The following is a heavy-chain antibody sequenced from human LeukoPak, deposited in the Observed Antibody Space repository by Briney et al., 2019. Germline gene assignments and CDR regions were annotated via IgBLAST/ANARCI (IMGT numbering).Heavy chain of an antibody. CDR2: ISWNSGSI. J-gene: IGHJ4*02. CDR3: ARATGWFQAFDY. V-gene: IGHV3-9*01. CDR1: GFTFDDYA. Sequence: PGGSLRLSCAASGFTFDDYAMHWVRQAPGKGLEWVSGISWNSGSIGYADSVKGRFTISRDNAKNSLYLQMNSLRAEDTAVYYCARATGWFQAFDYWGQGTLVTVSS. D-gene: IGHD6-19*01.